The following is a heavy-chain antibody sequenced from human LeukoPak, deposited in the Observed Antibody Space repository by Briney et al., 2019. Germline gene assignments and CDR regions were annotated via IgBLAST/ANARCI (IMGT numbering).Heavy chain of an antibody. CDR2: ISGNGVTT. V-gene: IGHV3-64D*06. CDR1: GFTFSISA. J-gene: IGHJ1*01. Sequence: GGSLRLSCSASGFTFSISAMHWVRQAPGKGLQYVSVISGNGVTTSYADSVKGRFTVSRDNSKNTVYLQMSGLRAEDTAVYYCVADGRDGYNIYFHHWGQGTLVTVSS. D-gene: IGHD5-24*01. CDR3: VADGRDGYNIYFHH.